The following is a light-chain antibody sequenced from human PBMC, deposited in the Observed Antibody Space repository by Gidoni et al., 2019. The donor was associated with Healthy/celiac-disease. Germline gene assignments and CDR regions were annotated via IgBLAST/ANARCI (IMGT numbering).Light chain of an antibody. J-gene: IGLJ2*01. V-gene: IGLV3-25*02. CDR2: KDS. Sequence: SYELTQPPSVSVSPGQTARITCSGDALPKQYAYWYQQKPGQAPVLVIYKDSERPSGIPERFSGSSSGTTVTLTISGVQAEEEADYYCQSADSSGTDVVFGGGTKLTVL. CDR3: QSADSSGTDVV. CDR1: ALPKQY.